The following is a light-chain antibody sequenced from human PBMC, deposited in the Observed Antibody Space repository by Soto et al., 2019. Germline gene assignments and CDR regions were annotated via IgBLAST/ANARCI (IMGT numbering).Light chain of an antibody. CDR3: AAWDDSLKVVV. CDR1: RPNIGSNT. V-gene: IGLV1-44*01. J-gene: IGLJ2*01. Sequence: QSVLTQPPSASGTPGQRVTMSCSGSRPNIGSNTVNWYQQLPGTAPKVLIYSNDQRPSGVPDRFSVSKSGTSASLAISGLQSEDEADYYCAAWDDSLKVVVFGGGAKLTVL. CDR2: SND.